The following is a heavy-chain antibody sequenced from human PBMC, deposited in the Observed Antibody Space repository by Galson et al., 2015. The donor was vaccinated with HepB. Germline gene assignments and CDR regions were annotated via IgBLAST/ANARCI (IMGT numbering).Heavy chain of an antibody. Sequence: SVKVSCKASGYTYSDYYMHWVRQAPGQGLEWMGWINPNNGATNYAQKFQSRVFTTRDTSISRAFMELISLTSDDTAVYYCARVPLAIIRSRWGQNRLDPWGQGTLVTVSS. J-gene: IGHJ5*02. CDR3: ARVPLAIIRSRWGQNRLDP. D-gene: IGHD2-21*02. CDR1: GYTYSDYY. V-gene: IGHV1-2*02. CDR2: INPNNGAT.